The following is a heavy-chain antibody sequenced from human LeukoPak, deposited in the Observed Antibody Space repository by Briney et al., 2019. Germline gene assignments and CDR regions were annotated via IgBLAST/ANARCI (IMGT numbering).Heavy chain of an antibody. V-gene: IGHV3-21*03. CDR3: VRIRRNSGRSYYYYYYDH. Sequence: GGSLRLSCAGSGSTFSGYSINWVRQAPGKGLEWVSSINPTSSSIYYADAVRGRFTISRDNAKSSLYLQMNGLTVEHTALYYCVRIRRNSGRSYYYYYYDHWGQGILVTVSS. J-gene: IGHJ4*02. CDR1: GSTFSGYS. D-gene: IGHD3-10*01. CDR2: INPTSSSI.